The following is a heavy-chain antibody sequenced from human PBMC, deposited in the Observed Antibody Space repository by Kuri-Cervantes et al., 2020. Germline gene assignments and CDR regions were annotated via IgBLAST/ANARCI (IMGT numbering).Heavy chain of an antibody. V-gene: IGHV4-34*01. CDR2: INHSGST. J-gene: IGHJ6*03. CDR1: GFTFSSYE. D-gene: IGHD3-9*01. CDR3: ARGPILTGYYFHYYYMDV. Sequence: ESLKISCAASGFTFSSYEMNWVRQPPGKGLEWIGEINHSGSTNYNPSLKSRVTISVDTSKNQFSLKLSSVTAADTAVYYCARGPILTGYYFHYYYMDVWGEGTTVTVSS.